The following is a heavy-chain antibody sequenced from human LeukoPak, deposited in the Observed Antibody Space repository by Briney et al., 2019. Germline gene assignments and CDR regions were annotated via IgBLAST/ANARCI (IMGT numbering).Heavy chain of an antibody. D-gene: IGHD3-10*01. CDR3: ARDLRVRGVIGTETYYYMDV. V-gene: IGHV6-1*01. CDR2: TYYRSKWYN. J-gene: IGHJ6*03. Sequence: SQTLSLTCVISGDSVSSNSAAWNWIRQSPSRGLEWLGRTYYRSKWYNDYAVSVKSRITINPDTSKNQFSLQLNSVTPEDTAVYYCARDLRVRGVIGTETYYYMDVWGQGTLVTVSS. CDR1: GDSVSSNSAA.